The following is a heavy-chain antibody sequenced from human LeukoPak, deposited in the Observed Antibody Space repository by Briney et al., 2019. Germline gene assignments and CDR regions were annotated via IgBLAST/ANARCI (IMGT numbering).Heavy chain of an antibody. V-gene: IGHV4-31*03. CDR1: GGSLSSGGYY. J-gene: IGHJ3*02. CDR2: IYYSGST. CDR3: AKILIVEVTAAKPDAFDI. Sequence: SETLSLTCTVSGGSLSSGGYYWSWIRQHPGKGLEWIGYIYYSGSTYYNPSLKSRVTISVDTSKNQFSLKLSSVTAADTAVYYCAKILIVEVTAAKPDAFDIWGQGTMVTVSS. D-gene: IGHD2-2*02.